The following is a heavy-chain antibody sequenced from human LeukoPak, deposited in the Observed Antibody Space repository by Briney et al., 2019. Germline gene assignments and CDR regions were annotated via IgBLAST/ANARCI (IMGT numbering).Heavy chain of an antibody. CDR1: GVSISSNNG. CDR2: IYHSGGT. V-gene: IGHV4-4*02. CDR3: AGAPYGDYYFDY. D-gene: IGHD4-17*01. J-gene: IGHJ4*02. Sequence: IPSGTLSLTCAVSGVSISSNNGWSWVRQPPGKGLEWIGEIYHSGGTNRNPSLKSRVTISVDKSKNHFSLQLSSVTAADTAVYYCAGAPYGDYYFDYWGQGTLVTVSS.